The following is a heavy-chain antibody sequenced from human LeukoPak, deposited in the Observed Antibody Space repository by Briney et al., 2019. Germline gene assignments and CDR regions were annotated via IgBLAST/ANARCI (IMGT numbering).Heavy chain of an antibody. CDR1: GFTVSSNY. Sequence: GGSLRLSCAASGFTVSSNYMSWVRQAPGKGLEWVSVIYSGGSTYYADSVKGRFTISRDNSKNTLYLQMNSLRAEDTAVYYCAKDPHSPYYDFWSGYSPTLFDYWGQGTLVTVSS. CDR3: AKDPHSPYYDFWSGYSPTLFDY. D-gene: IGHD3-3*01. CDR2: IYSGGST. J-gene: IGHJ4*02. V-gene: IGHV3-53*01.